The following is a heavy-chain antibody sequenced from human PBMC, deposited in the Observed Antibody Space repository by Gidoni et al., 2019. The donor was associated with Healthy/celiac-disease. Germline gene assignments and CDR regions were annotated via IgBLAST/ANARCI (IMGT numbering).Heavy chain of an antibody. Sequence: QITLKASGPTLVKPTQTLTLTCTFSGFSLSTSGVGVGWIRQPPGKALEWLALIYWTDDKRYSPSLKSRLTITKDTSKNQVVLTMTNMDPVDTATYYCALITMVRGVTPFDYWGQGTLVTVSS. J-gene: IGHJ4*02. D-gene: IGHD3-10*01. CDR3: ALITMVRGVTPFDY. CDR1: GFSLSTSGVG. V-gene: IGHV2-5*01. CDR2: IYWTDDK.